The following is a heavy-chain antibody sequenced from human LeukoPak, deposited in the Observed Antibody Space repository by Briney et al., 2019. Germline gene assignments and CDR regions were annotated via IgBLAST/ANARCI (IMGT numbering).Heavy chain of an antibody. CDR1: GFTFSSYA. D-gene: IGHD3-22*01. J-gene: IGHJ1*01. CDR2: ISDNGGST. V-gene: IGHV3-23*01. CDR3: AREFGLITSH. Sequence: GDSLRLSCAASGFTFSSYAMSWVRQAPGKGLEWVSSISDNGGSTYSADSVKGRFTISRDNSKNTLYLQMNSLRAEDTAVYYCAREFGLITSHWGQGTLVTVSS.